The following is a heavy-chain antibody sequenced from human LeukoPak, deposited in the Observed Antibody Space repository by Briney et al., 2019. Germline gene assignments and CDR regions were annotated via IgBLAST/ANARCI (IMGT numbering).Heavy chain of an antibody. J-gene: IGHJ4*02. CDR2: INPNSGGT. CDR1: GYTFTGYY. D-gene: IGHD2-15*01. V-gene: IGHV1-2*02. CDR3: ARDLGHCSGGSCQREFVTFDY. Sequence: GASVKLSCKASGYTFTGYYMHWVRQAPGQGLEWMGWINPNSGGTNYAQTFQGRVTMTRDTSNSTAYMELSRLRSDDTAVYYCARDLGHCSGGSCQREFVTFDYWGQGTLVTVSS.